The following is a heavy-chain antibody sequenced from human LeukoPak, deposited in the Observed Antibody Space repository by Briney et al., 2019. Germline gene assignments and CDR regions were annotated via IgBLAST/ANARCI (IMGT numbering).Heavy chain of an antibody. CDR1: GGSINGYY. J-gene: IGHJ4*02. D-gene: IGHD3-22*01. Sequence: SETLSLTCTVSGGSINGYYWSWIRQPPGKGLEWIGYISYSGSTNYNHSLKSRVTISVDTSKNQFSLKLSSVTAADTAVYYCARAVSSVVVIPFWGQGTLVTVSS. CDR3: ARAVSSVVVIPF. V-gene: IGHV4-59*01. CDR2: ISYSGST.